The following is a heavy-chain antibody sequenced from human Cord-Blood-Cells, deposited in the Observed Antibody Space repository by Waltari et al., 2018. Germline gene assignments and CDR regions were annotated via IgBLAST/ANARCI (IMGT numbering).Heavy chain of an antibody. Sequence: QVQLQESGPGLVKPSETLSLTCTVSGYSISSGYYWGWIRQPPGKGLEWIGSIYHSGGTYYNPSLKSRVTISVDTSKNQFSLKLSSVTAADTAVYYCARPTGDQYFDYWGQGTLVTVSS. CDR2: IYHSGGT. V-gene: IGHV4-38-2*02. CDR3: ARPTGDQYFDY. J-gene: IGHJ4*02. CDR1: GYSISSGYY. D-gene: IGHD7-27*01.